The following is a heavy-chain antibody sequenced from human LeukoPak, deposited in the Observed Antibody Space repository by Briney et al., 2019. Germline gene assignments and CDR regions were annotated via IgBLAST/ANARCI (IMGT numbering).Heavy chain of an antibody. CDR2: IYSDGTT. V-gene: IGHV3-66*01. J-gene: IGHJ4*02. CDR3: ARETTAPYRHFDY. Sequence: GESLRLSCAASGFTVSSDYMSWGRQAPGKGLEWVSVIYSDGTTYYADSVKGRFTISRDNSKNTLYLQMNNLRAEDTAVYYCARETTAPYRHFDYWGQGTLVTVSS. CDR1: GFTVSSDY. D-gene: IGHD4-17*01.